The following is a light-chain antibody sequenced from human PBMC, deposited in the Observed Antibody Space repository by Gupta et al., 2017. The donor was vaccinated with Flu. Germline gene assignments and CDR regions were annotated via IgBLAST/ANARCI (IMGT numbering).Light chain of an antibody. CDR3: ATWDDRMDAGV. CDR1: TSNSGRNT. CDR2: SDN. J-gene: IGLJ3*02. V-gene: IGLV1-44*01. Sequence: RVTISCSGSTSNSGRNTGGWCQQIPETAPNVLINSDNRRTSGVADRFSGSKSGTSASLATSGLQSEDEADYYCATWDDRMDAGVFGGGTKLTVL.